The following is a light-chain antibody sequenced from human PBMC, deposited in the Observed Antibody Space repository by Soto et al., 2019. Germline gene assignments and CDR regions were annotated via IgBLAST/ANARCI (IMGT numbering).Light chain of an antibody. CDR3: QQYYSIPFT. J-gene: IGKJ2*01. V-gene: IGKV4-1*01. CDR1: QSVLYNSNNKNH. CDR2: GAS. Sequence: DFVMTQAPDSLAVSLGERATINCKSSQSVLYNSNNKNHLGWFQQKPGHPPKLLIYGASLRPSGVPDRFSGSGSGTDFTLTISSLQAEYVAVYYCQQYYSIPFTFGQGTKLEI.